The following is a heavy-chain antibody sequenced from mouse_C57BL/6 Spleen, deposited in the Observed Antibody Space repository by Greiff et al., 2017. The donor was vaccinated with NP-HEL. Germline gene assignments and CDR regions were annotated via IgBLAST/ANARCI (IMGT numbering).Heavy chain of an antibody. Sequence: EVQVVESGGDLVKPGGSLKLSCAASGFTFSSYGMSWVRQTPDKRLEWVATISSGGSYTYYPDSVKGRFTISRDNAKNTLYLQMSSLKSEDTAMYYCARQGILHYFDYWGQGTTLTVSS. V-gene: IGHV5-6*01. J-gene: IGHJ2*01. CDR1: GFTFSSYG. CDR2: ISSGGSYT. CDR3: ARQGILHYFDY.